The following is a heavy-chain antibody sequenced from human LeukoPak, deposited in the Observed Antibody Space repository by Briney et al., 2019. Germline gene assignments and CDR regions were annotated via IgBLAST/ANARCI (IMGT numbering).Heavy chain of an antibody. V-gene: IGHV3-15*01. CDR3: TAPLRSGSGTQPFDY. CDR1: GFTFSNVW. Sequence: PGESLKISCAASGFTFSNVWMSWVRQAPGKGLEWVGRIKSKTAGGTTEYGAPVKGRFTISRDDSKNTVYLQMNSLKIEDTAVYYCTAPLRSGSGTQPFDYWGQGTLVTVSS. CDR2: IKSKTAGGTT. J-gene: IGHJ4*02. D-gene: IGHD6-25*01.